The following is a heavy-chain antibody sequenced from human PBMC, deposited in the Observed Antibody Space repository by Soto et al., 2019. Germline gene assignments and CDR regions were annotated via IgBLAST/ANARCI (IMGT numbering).Heavy chain of an antibody. CDR2: IIPIFGTA. CDR1: GGTFSSYA. Sequence: SVKVSCKASGGTFSSYAISWVRQVPGQGLEWMGGIIPIFGTANYAQKFQGRVTITADESTSTAYMELSSLRSEDTAVYYCASPGVLWFGELLYYYWGQGTLVTVSS. J-gene: IGHJ4*02. V-gene: IGHV1-69*13. D-gene: IGHD3-10*01. CDR3: ASPGVLWFGELLYYY.